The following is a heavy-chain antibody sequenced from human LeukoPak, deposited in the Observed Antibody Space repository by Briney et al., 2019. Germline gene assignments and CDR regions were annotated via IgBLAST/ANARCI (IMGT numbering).Heavy chain of an antibody. Sequence: SETLSLTCAVSGGSISSYYWSWIRQPPGKGLEWRVYIYYSGSTNYNPSLKSRVTTSVDTSKNQFSLKLSSVTAADTAVYYCERHGGDLFFDYWGQGTLVTVSS. CDR3: ERHGGDLFFDY. CDR2: IYYSGST. V-gene: IGHV4-59*08. CDR1: GGSISSYY. D-gene: IGHD2-21*02. J-gene: IGHJ4*02.